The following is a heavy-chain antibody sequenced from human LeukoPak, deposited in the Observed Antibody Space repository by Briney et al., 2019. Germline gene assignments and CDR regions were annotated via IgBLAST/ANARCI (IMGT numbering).Heavy chain of an antibody. D-gene: IGHD2-2*01. J-gene: IGHJ3*02. CDR1: GYSISSGYY. CDR2: IYHSGST. CDR3: ARLEDCSSTSCYPYAFDI. Sequence: SETLSLTCAISGYSISSGYYWGWIRQPPGKGLEWIGSIYHSGSTYYNPSLKSRVTISVDTSKNQFSLKLSSVTAADTAVYYCARLEDCSSTSCYPYAFDIWGQGTMVTASS. V-gene: IGHV4-38-2*01.